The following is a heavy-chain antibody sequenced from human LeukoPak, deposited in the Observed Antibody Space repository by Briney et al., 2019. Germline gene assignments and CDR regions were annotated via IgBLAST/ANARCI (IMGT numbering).Heavy chain of an antibody. J-gene: IGHJ4*02. V-gene: IGHV3-48*03. CDR2: ISSSGSTI. Sequence: GGSLRLSCAASGFTFSSYEMNWVRQAPGKGLEWVSYISSSGSTIYYADSVKGRFTISRDNAKNSLYLQMNSLRAEDTAVYYCARVVHSSSWYEGDYWGQGTLVTVSS. CDR3: ARVVHSSSWYEGDY. CDR1: GFTFSSYE. D-gene: IGHD6-13*01.